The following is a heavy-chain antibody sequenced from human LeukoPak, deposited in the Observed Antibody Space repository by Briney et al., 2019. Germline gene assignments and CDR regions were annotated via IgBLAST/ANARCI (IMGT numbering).Heavy chain of an antibody. CDR1: GYSISSGYY. V-gene: IGHV4-38-2*02. D-gene: IGHD6-19*01. CDR3: AREGGWSPLGYYMDV. J-gene: IGHJ6*03. Sequence: PSETLSLTCTVSGYSISSGYYWGWIRQSPGKGLEWIGSIHHSGSTYYNPSLKSRVTISVDTFKNQVSVELTSVTAADTAVYYCAREGGWSPLGYYMDVWGKGTTVTISS. CDR2: IHHSGST.